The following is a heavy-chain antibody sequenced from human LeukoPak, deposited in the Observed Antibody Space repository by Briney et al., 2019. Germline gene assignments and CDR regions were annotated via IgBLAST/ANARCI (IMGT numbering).Heavy chain of an antibody. D-gene: IGHD3-22*01. CDR2: INHSGST. CDR3: ARDPLNYDSSGGGVDP. J-gene: IGHJ5*02. CDR1: GGSFSGYY. Sequence: SETLSLTCAVYGGSFSGYYWSWIRRPPGKGLEWIGEINHSGSTNYNPSLKSRVTISVDTSKNQFSLKLSSVTAADTAVYYCARDPLNYDSSGGGVDPWGQGTLVTVSS. V-gene: IGHV4-34*01.